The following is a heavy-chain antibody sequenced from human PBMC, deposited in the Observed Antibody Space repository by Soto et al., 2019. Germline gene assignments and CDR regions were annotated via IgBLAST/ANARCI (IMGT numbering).Heavy chain of an antibody. Sequence: PGESLKISCKGSGYSFTSYWIGWVRQMPGKGLEWMGIIYPGDSDTRYSPSFQGQVTISADKSISTAYLQWSSLKASDTAMYYCAILSSYIHSGSYHNRHDAFDIWGQGAMVTVSS. J-gene: IGHJ3*02. CDR3: AILSSYIHSGSYHNRHDAFDI. CDR1: GYSFTSYW. V-gene: IGHV5-51*01. CDR2: IYPGDSDT. D-gene: IGHD3-10*01.